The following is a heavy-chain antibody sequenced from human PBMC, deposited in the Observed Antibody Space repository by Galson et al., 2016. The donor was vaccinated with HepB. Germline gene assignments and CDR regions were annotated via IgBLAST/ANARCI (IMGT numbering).Heavy chain of an antibody. Sequence: SLRLSCAASGCTFSNARMSWVRQAPGKPLDCVGRIKTKTDGGTTDYAAPVKGRFTISRDDSKNTLYLQMNSLKTEDTAVYYCTTRWFDPWGQGTLVTVSS. CDR2: IKTKTDGGTT. CDR1: GCTFSNAR. CDR3: TTRWFDP. J-gene: IGHJ5*02. V-gene: IGHV3-15*01.